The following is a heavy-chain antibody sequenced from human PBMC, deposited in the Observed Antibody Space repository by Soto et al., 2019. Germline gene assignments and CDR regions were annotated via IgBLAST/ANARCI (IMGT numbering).Heavy chain of an antibody. CDR3: ARGLFSGDAYSGGWYYFDS. CDR2: NNHSGSA. J-gene: IGHJ4*02. CDR1: GGSFSPNY. Sequence: SETLSLTCTMSGGSFSPNYWTWIRQPPGKGLEWIGENNHSGSANYNPFLRSRVIISIGTPKNQFSLELTSVTAADTAVYYCARGLFSGDAYSGGWYYFDSWGQGTLVTVSS. V-gene: IGHV4-34*01. D-gene: IGHD3-10*01.